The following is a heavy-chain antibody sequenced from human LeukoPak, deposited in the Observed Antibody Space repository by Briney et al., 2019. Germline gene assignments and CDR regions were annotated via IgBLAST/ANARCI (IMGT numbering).Heavy chain of an antibody. V-gene: IGHV1-2*02. Sequence: ASVKVSCKASGYTFTGYYMHWVRQAPGQGLEWMGWINPNSGGTNYAQKFQGRVTMTRVTSISTAYMELSRLRSDDTAVYYCSRVEWELLAPPSSGWAFDIWGQGTMVTVSS. CDR3: SRVEWELLAPPSSGWAFDI. D-gene: IGHD1-26*01. CDR2: INPNSGGT. J-gene: IGHJ3*02. CDR1: GYTFTGYY.